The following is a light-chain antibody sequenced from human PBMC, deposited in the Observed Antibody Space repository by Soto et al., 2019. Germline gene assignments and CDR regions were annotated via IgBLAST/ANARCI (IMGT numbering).Light chain of an antibody. Sequence: EIVSTQSPATLSLSPGQRATLSCRASQSVSSYLAWYQQKPGQAPRLLIYDASNRATGIPARFSGSGSGTDFTLTISSLESEDFAVYYCQQYSIWRTFGQGTKVDI. CDR2: DAS. CDR1: QSVSSY. V-gene: IGKV3-11*01. CDR3: QQYSIWRT. J-gene: IGKJ1*01.